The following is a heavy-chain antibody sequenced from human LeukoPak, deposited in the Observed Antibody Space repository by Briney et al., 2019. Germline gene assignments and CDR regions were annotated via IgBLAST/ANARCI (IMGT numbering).Heavy chain of an antibody. CDR1: GXSINSYY. CDR3: ATVPRE. J-gene: IGHJ3*01. Sequence: SETLSLTCTVSGXSINSYYWSWIRQPPGKGLEWIGCIYYSGGTNYNPSLKSRVTRSLDTSKNQFSLKLSSVTAADTAVYYCATVPREWGQGTLVTVSS. CDR2: IYYSGGT. V-gene: IGHV4-59*01.